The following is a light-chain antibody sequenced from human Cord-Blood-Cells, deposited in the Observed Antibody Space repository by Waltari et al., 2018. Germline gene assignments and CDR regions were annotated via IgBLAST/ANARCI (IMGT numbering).Light chain of an antibody. CDR2: SAS. CDR1: QSNSSY. CDR3: QQGYSTPWT. V-gene: IGKV1-39*01. J-gene: IGKJ1*01. Sequence: DIQMTQSPSSLSASVGDRVTITCRASQSNSSYLHWYQQKPGKAPKLLIYSASSLQSGVPTRFSGSGSETDVTLTNSSLQPGAFATYHCQQGYSTPWTCCQDTNVQIK.